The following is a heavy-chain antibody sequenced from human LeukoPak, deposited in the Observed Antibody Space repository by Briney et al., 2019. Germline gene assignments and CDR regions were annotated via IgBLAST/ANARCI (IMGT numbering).Heavy chain of an antibody. CDR3: ARVPQANYDSSGYYDY. CDR1: GYTFTSYY. CDR2: IIPIFGTA. D-gene: IGHD3-22*01. J-gene: IGHJ4*02. Sequence: SVKVSCKASGYTFTSYYMHWVRQAPGQGLEWMGGIIPIFGTANYAQKFQGRVTITADESTSTAYMELSSLRSEDTAVYYCARVPQANYDSSGYYDYWGQGTLVTVSS. V-gene: IGHV1-69*13.